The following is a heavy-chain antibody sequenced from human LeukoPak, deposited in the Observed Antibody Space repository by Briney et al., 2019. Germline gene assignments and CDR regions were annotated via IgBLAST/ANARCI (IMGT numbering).Heavy chain of an antibody. CDR1: GGTISSSSYY. V-gene: IGHV4-39*07. Sequence: PSETLSLTCTVSGGTISSSSYYWGWIRQPPGKGLEWIGSIYYSGSTYYNPSLKSRVTISVDTSKNQFSLKLSSVTAADTGVYFCARGGIAVAGTDYWGQGTLVTVSS. D-gene: IGHD6-19*01. J-gene: IGHJ4*02. CDR2: IYYSGST. CDR3: ARGGIAVAGTDY.